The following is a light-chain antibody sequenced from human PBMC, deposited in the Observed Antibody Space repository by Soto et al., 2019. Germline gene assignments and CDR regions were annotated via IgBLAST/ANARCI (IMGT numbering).Light chain of an antibody. V-gene: IGKV1-39*01. J-gene: IGKJ1*01. CDR2: SAS. Sequence: DIQMTQSPSSLSASVGDRVTITCRASQRLGSYLNWYQQKPGKAPNLLIYSASEWQSGVSSRFSGSGSRTDFTLTIRNLQAEDFAVYYCQQSGNTPLTFGQGTKVEI. CDR1: QRLGSY. CDR3: QQSGNTPLT.